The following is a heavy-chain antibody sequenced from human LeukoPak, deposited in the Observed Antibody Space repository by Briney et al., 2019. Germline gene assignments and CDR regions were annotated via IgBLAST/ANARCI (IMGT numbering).Heavy chain of an antibody. D-gene: IGHD2-2*01. J-gene: IGHJ6*04. CDR2: IYTSGST. CDR1: AGSISNYY. CDR3: ARAYCRSSSCFHYSYYYFMDV. V-gene: IGHV4-4*07. Sequence: PSETLSLTCTVSAGSISNYYWSWIRQPAGKGLQWIGRIYTSGSTNYNPSLESRVTMSVDTSKNQFSLKLTSVTAADTAVYYCARAYCRSSSCFHYSYYYFMDVWGKGTKVTVSS.